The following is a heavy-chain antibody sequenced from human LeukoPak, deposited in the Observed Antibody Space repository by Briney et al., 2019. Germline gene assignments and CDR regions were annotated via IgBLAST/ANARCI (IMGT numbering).Heavy chain of an antibody. CDR3: ARTGIGVGGAFDI. V-gene: IGHV3-48*02. CDR1: ELTFPNAW. Sequence: GGSLRLSCAASELTFPNAWMNWVRQAPGKGLEWVSCISSSSSNIYYADSVKGRFTISRDNAKNSLYLQMNSLRDEDTAVYYCARTGIGVGGAFDIWGQGTMVTVSS. J-gene: IGHJ3*02. D-gene: IGHD2-21*01. CDR2: ISSSSSNI.